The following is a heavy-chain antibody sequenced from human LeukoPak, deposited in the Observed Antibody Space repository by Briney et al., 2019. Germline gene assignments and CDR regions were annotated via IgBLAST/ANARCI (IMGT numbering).Heavy chain of an antibody. V-gene: IGHV3-74*01. D-gene: IGHD1-1*01. CDR3: ARSWYRSFDI. CDR2: IYSDGSSP. CDR1: GFTFSTYW. Sequence: PGGSLRLSCAASGFTFSTYWMHWVRQAPGKGLVWVSRIYSDGSSPSYADSVKGRFTVSRDNAKNTLYLQMNSLRAEDTAVYYCARSWYRSFDIWGQGTMVTVSS. J-gene: IGHJ3*02.